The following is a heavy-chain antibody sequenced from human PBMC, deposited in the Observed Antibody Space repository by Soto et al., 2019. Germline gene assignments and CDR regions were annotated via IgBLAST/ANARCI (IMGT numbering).Heavy chain of an antibody. CDR1: GGSISSYY. J-gene: IGHJ4*02. CDR3: ARGGQQWLALGFDY. V-gene: IGHV4-59*01. CDR2: IYYSGTT. Sequence: QVQLQESGPGLVKPSETLSLTCTVSGGSISSYYWSWIRQPPGKGLEWIGYIYYSGTTNYNPSLKSRVTISIDTSKNQFSLKLSSVTAADTAVYYCARGGQQWLALGFDYWGQGTLVTVSS. D-gene: IGHD6-19*01.